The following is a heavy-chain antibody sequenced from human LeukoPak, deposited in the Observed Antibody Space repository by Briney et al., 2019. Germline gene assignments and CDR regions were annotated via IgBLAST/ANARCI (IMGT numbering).Heavy chain of an antibody. Sequence: ASVKVSCKASGYTFIGYSVYWVRQAPGQGLEWMGRIDPDSGVTDYAQKFQDRVTVTSDTSINTVYMELSRLRSDDTAVYYCARDKSIGWERYPPDYWGQGTLVTVSS. CDR1: GYTFIGYS. J-gene: IGHJ4*02. V-gene: IGHV1-2*02. CDR2: IDPDSGVT. CDR3: ARDKSIGWERYPPDY. D-gene: IGHD1-26*01.